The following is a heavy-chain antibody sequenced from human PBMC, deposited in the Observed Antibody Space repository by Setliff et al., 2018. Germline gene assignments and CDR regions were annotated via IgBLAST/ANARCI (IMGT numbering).Heavy chain of an antibody. CDR3: ARGLAYCGGDCFLRTGFDY. CDR2: IIPILGIA. V-gene: IGHV1-69*10. D-gene: IGHD2-21*02. Sequence: SVKVSCKASGYTFTSYAMHWVRQAPGQRLEWMGGIIPILGIANYAQKFQGRVTITADKSTSTAYMELSSLRSEDTAVYYCARGLAYCGGDCFLRTGFDYWGQGTLVTVSS. CDR1: GYTFTSYA. J-gene: IGHJ4*02.